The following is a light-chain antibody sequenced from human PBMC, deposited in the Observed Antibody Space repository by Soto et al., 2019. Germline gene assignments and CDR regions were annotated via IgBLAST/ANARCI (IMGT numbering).Light chain of an antibody. CDR3: QQSYSTPIT. CDR1: QNIRSR. J-gene: IGKJ5*01. V-gene: IGKV1-39*01. Sequence: DFQMTHSPSTLSASVGDSVTITCRASQNIRSRLAWFQQKPGKAPKLLIYDASSLESGVPSRFSGSGSGTDFTLTISSLQPEDFATYYCQQSYSTPITFGQGTRLEIK. CDR2: DAS.